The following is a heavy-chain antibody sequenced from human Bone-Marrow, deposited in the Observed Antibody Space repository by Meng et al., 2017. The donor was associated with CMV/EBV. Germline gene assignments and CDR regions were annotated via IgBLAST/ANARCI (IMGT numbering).Heavy chain of an antibody. Sequence: KVSCKGSGYSFTSYWIGWVRQMPGKGLEWMGIIYPGDSDTRYSPSFQGQVTISADKSISTAYLQWSSLKASDTAMYYCARVATWYCSSTSCSYFDYWGQGKLVNVDS. V-gene: IGHV5-51*01. CDR3: ARVATWYCSSTSCSYFDY. J-gene: IGHJ4*02. D-gene: IGHD2-2*01. CDR2: IYPGDSDT. CDR1: GYSFTSYW.